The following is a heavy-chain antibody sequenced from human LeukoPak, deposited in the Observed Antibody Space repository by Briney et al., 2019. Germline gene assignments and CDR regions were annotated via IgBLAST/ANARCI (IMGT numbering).Heavy chain of an antibody. V-gene: IGHV3-21*04. D-gene: IGHD3-9*01. CDR2: ITSGGTYT. J-gene: IGHJ4*02. Sequence: GGSLRLSCAASGFTFSTYNMNWVRQAPGKGLEWVSSITSGGTYTYYADSVKGRFTTSRDNAKNSLSLQLSSLRAEDTAVYYCAKTPYYDILTGYLVWGQGTLVTVSS. CDR3: AKTPYYDILTGYLV. CDR1: GFTFSTYN.